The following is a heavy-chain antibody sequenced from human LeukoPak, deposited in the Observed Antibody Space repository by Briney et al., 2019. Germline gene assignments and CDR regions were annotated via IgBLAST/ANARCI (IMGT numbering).Heavy chain of an antibody. D-gene: IGHD6-19*01. CDR1: GFTFSSYA. V-gene: IGHV3-23*01. CDR3: AKTYSGDVFDI. Sequence: GGSLRLSCVDSGFTFSSYALSWVRQAPGKGLEWVSGISGSGGRTDYADSVKGRFTISRDNSKNTLYLQMNSLRAEDTAMYYCAKTYSGDVFDIWGQGTMVTVSS. J-gene: IGHJ3*02. CDR2: ISGSGGRT.